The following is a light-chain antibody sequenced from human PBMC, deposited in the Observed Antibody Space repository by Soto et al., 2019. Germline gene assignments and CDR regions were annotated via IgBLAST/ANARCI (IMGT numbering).Light chain of an antibody. CDR2: AAS. V-gene: IGKV1-39*01. J-gene: IGKJ1*01. CDR3: QQTGSTPQT. Sequence: DIQMTQSPSSLSASVGDRVTISCRPSQSIRNYVSWYQQKPGTAPKLLIRAASTLQSGVPSRFSGSGSGTDFTLTISSLQIEDFATYFCQQTGSTPQTFGQGTNVEI. CDR1: QSIRNY.